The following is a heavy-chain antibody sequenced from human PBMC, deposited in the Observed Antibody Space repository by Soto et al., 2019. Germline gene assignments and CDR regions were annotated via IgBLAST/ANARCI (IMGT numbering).Heavy chain of an antibody. D-gene: IGHD3-10*01. CDR2: INHSGST. J-gene: IGHJ4*02. Sequence: TSETLSLTCAVYGGSFSGYYWSWIRQPPGKGLEWIGEINHSGSTNYNPSLKSRVTISVDTSKNQFSLKLSSVTAADTAVYYCARGWFIPGSPKFSYWGQGTLVTVSS. CDR3: ARGWFIPGSPKFSY. V-gene: IGHV4-34*01. CDR1: GGSFSGYY.